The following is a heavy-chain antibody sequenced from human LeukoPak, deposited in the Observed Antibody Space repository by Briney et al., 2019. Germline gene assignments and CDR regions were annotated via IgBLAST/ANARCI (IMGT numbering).Heavy chain of an antibody. CDR2: IYHDETT. Sequence: SETLSLTCAVSGSSISGDYYWGWVRQPPGKGLEWVGSIYHDETTYYNPFLKSRVTISLVTSKKQFSLMLASVTAADTAIYYCANADTEDFFDSWGQGILVTVSS. J-gene: IGHJ4*02. D-gene: IGHD2-8*01. V-gene: IGHV4-38-2*01. CDR1: GSSISGDYY. CDR3: ANADTEDFFDS.